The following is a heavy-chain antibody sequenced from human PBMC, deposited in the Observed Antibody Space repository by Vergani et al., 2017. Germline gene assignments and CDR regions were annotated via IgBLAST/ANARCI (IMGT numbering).Heavy chain of an antibody. Sequence: EVQLVESGGGLVQPGGSLRLSCAASGFTFSSYWMSWVRQAPGKGLEWVANIKQDGSEKYYVDSVKGRFTISRDNAKNSLYLQMNSLRAEDTAVYYCARDSPGYSQYYYYYMDVWGKGTTVTVSS. J-gene: IGHJ6*03. CDR2: IKQDGSEK. D-gene: IGHD5-18*01. CDR3: ARDSPGYSQYYYYYMDV. V-gene: IGHV3-7*01. CDR1: GFTFSSYW.